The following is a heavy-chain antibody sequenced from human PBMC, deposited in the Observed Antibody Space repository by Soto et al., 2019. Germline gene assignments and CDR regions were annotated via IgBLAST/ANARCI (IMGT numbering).Heavy chain of an antibody. V-gene: IGHV1-58*01. Sequence: SVKVSCKTSGFTFTSSAVQWVRQARGQRLEWIGWIVVGSGNTNYAQKFQERVTITRDMSTSTAYMELSSLRSEDTAVYYCAAPSQGYSYGYYYFDYWGQGTLVTVPQ. CDR3: AAPSQGYSYGYYYFDY. CDR1: GFTFTSSA. D-gene: IGHD5-18*01. CDR2: IVVGSGNT. J-gene: IGHJ4*02.